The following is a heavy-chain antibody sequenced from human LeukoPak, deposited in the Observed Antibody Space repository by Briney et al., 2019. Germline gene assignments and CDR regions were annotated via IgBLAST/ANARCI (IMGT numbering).Heavy chain of an antibody. CDR1: GSTFSDYY. V-gene: IGHV3-11*01. CDR3: AKESNAFDI. J-gene: IGHJ3*02. CDR2: ISSSGSTI. Sequence: GGSLRLSCAASGSTFSDYYMSWIRQAPGKGLEWVSYISSSGSTIYYAASVKGRFTISRDNAKNSLYLQMNSLRAEDTALYFCAKESNAFDIWGQGTMVTVSS.